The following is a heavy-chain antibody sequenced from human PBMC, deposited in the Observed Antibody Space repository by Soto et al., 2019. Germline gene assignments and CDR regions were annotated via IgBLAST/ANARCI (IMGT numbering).Heavy chain of an antibody. Sequence: QVQLVQSGAEVKKPGASVRVSCEASGYRFTAYYIHWVRQAPGQGLEWMGRMNLDTGGTTYAQKFQGRVTMTRDTSISTAYMEVSSLTSDDTAMYYCARDGNFAFLGYSFAFDFWCQGTLVTVSS. CDR1: GYRFTAYY. CDR3: ARDGNFAFLGYSFAFDF. D-gene: IGHD5-18*01. V-gene: IGHV1-2*06. J-gene: IGHJ4*02. CDR2: MNLDTGGT.